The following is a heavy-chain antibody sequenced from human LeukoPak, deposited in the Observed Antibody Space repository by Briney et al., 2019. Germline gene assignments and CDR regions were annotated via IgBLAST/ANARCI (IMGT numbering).Heavy chain of an antibody. CDR1: GFTFSSYS. D-gene: IGHD1-26*01. J-gene: IGHJ5*02. CDR2: ISSSSSYI. V-gene: IGHV3-21*01. Sequence: PGGSLRLSCAASGFTFSSYSMNWVRQAPGKGLEWVSSISSSSSYIYYADSVKGRFTISRDNSKNTLYLQMNSLRPEDTAVYYCARDQRSESYYPWGWFDPWGQGTLVTVSS. CDR3: ARDQRSESYYPWGWFDP.